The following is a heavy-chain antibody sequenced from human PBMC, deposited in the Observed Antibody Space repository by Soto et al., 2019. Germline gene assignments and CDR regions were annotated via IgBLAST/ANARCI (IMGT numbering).Heavy chain of an antibody. V-gene: IGHV4-59*01. CDR1: GGSISSYY. D-gene: IGHD4-17*01. CDR3: ARQSYYGDYVAFDI. Sequence: PSETLSLTCTVSGGSISSYYWSWIRQPPGKGLEWIGYIYYSGSTNYNPSLKSRVTISVDTSKNQFSLKLSSVTAADTAVYYCARQSYYGDYVAFDIWGQGTMVTVSS. CDR2: IYYSGST. J-gene: IGHJ3*02.